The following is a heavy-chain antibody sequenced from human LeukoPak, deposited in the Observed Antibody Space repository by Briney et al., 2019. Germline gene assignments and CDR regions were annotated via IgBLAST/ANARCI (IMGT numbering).Heavy chain of an antibody. CDR2: FDPEHGET. D-gene: IGHD3-3*01. Sequence: ASVKVSCKVSGYTLTELSMHRVRQAPGKGLEWMGGFDPEHGETIYAQKFQGRITMTEDTSTDTGYMELSSLRSEDTAVYYCATRFRLLRFLDYFPEPFDYWGQGTLVTVSS. J-gene: IGHJ4*02. V-gene: IGHV1-24*01. CDR3: ATRFRLLRFLDYFPEPFDY. CDR1: GYTLTELS.